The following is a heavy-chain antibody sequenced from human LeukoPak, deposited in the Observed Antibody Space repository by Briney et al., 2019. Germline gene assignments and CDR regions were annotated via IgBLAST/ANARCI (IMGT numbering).Heavy chain of an antibody. Sequence: SMKVSCKASGGTFSSYAISWVRQAPGQGLEWMGGIIPIFGTANYAQKFQGRVTITADESTSTAYMELSSLRSEDTAVYYCASFGAVAGMSYWGQGTLVTVSS. CDR1: GGTFSSYA. CDR2: IIPIFGTA. CDR3: ASFGAVAGMSY. J-gene: IGHJ4*02. V-gene: IGHV1-69*13. D-gene: IGHD6-19*01.